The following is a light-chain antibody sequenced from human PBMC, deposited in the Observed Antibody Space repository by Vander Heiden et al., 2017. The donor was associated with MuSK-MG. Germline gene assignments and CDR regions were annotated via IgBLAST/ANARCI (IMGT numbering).Light chain of an antibody. V-gene: IGKV3-20*01. CDR1: QSVSSSY. CDR3: QQDGSSPWT. Sequence: ELVFTQSPGTLSSSPGARATLSCRASQSVSSSYLAWYQQRPGQAPRLLIYVASSRATGIPDRFSGSGSGRDFTLTISRLEPEDFAVYYCQQDGSSPWTFGQGTKVEIK. CDR2: VAS. J-gene: IGKJ1*01.